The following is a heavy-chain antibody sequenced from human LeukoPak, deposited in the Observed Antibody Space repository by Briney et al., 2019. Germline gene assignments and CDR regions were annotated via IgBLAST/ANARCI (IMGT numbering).Heavy chain of an antibody. CDR1: GGTFSSYA. Sequence: GSSVKVSCKASGGTFSSYAISWVRQAPGQGLEWMGGIIPILGIANYAQKFQGRVTITADKSTSTAYMELSSLRSEDTAVYYCARDLGGFYGMDVWGQGTTVTVSS. J-gene: IGHJ6*02. V-gene: IGHV1-69*04. D-gene: IGHD3-10*01. CDR3: ARDLGGFYGMDV. CDR2: IIPILGIA.